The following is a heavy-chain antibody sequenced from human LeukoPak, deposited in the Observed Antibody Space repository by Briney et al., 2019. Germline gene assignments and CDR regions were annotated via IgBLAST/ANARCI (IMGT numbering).Heavy chain of an antibody. V-gene: IGHV3-53*01. D-gene: IGHD2-21*02. Sequence: GGSLRLSCATSGLTFSSNYMSWVRQAPGRGLEWVSTLYRGVGFTYTDSVRGRLTISRDESKNTLYLQMSSLRVEDTAVYFCRICGSDCSLIDSWGQGILVSVSS. J-gene: IGHJ4*02. CDR1: GLTFSSNY. CDR2: LYRGVGF. CDR3: RICGSDCSLIDS.